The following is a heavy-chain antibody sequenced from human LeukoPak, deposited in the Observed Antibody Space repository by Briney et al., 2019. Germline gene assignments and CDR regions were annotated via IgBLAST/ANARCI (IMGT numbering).Heavy chain of an antibody. V-gene: IGHV4-39*07. CDR2: IYYTGST. CDR3: ARVPVNIWENWFDP. CDR1: GGSVSTSSYS. D-gene: IGHD1-26*01. J-gene: IGHJ5*02. Sequence: SETLSLTCTVSGGSVSTSSYSWGWIRQPPGKGLEWIGTIYYTGSTNYNPSLKGRVTISVDTSKNQFSLKLNSVTAADTAVYYCARVPVNIWENWFDPWGQGTLVTVSS.